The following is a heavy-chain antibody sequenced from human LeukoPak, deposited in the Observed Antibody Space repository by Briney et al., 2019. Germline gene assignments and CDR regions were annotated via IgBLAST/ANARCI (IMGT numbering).Heavy chain of an antibody. CDR2: IGTTGDT. CDR1: GLTFTTYD. J-gene: IGHJ6*03. D-gene: IGHD2-15*01. V-gene: IGHV3-13*01. Sequence: GGSLRLSCAASGLTFTTYDMHWVRQATGKGLEWVSAIGTTGDTYYPGSVKGRFTISRENAKNSLYLQMNSLRAGDTAVYYCARDRGGGHMDVWGKGTTVTISS. CDR3: ARDRGGGHMDV.